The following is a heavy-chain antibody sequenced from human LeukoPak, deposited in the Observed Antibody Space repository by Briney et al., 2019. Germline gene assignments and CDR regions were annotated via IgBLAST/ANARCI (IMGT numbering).Heavy chain of an antibody. Sequence: SETLPLTCTVSGGSISSSSYYWGWIRQPPGKGLEWIGNIYYSGSTNYNPSLMSRVAISVDTSKNQFSLKLSSVTAADTAVYYCARQGWWDTAMLDYWGQGTLVTVSS. J-gene: IGHJ4*02. CDR3: ARQGWWDTAMLDY. V-gene: IGHV4-39*01. CDR2: IYYSGST. D-gene: IGHD5-18*01. CDR1: GGSISSSSYY.